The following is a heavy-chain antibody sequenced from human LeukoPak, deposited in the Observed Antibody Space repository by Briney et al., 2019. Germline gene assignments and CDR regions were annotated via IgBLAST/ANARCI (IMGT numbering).Heavy chain of an antibody. CDR3: ASYGFGELFYYYYMDV. J-gene: IGHJ6*03. CDR1: GFTFSSYA. Sequence: PGGSLRLSCAASGFTFSSYAMSWVRQAPGKGLEWVSAITATSSRTYVADSVQGRFTISRDNAKNSLYLQMNSLRAEDTAVYYCASYGFGELFYYYYMDVWGKGTTVTISS. CDR2: ITATSSRT. D-gene: IGHD3-10*01. V-gene: IGHV3-23*01.